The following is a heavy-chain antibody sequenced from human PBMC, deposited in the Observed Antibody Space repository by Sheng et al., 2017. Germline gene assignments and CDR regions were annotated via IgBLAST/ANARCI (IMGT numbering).Heavy chain of an antibody. J-gene: IGHJ6*02. CDR2: IYHSGST. CDR3: ARHCSSTSCPXYYYYYYGMDV. CDR1: GYSISSGYY. V-gene: IGHV4-38-2*01. D-gene: IGHD2-2*01. Sequence: QVQLQESGPGLVKPSETLSLTCAVSGYSISSGYYWGWIRQPPGKGLEWIGSIYHSGSTYYNPSLKSRVTISVDTSKNQFSLKLSSVTAADTAVYYCARHCSSTSCPXYYYYYYGMDVWGQGDHGHRLL.